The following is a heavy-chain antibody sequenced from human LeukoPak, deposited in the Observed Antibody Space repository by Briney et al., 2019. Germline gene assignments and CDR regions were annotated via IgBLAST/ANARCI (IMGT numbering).Heavy chain of an antibody. J-gene: IGHJ4*02. V-gene: IGHV3-30*04. CDR1: GFTFSSYA. D-gene: IGHD3-3*01. Sequence: GRSLRLSCAASGFTFSSYAMHWVRQAPGKGLEWVAVISYDGSNKYYADSVKGRFTISRDNSKNTLYLQMNSLRAEDTAVYYCARGGGFLYGCDYWGQGTLVTVSS. CDR2: ISYDGSNK. CDR3: ARGGGFLYGCDY.